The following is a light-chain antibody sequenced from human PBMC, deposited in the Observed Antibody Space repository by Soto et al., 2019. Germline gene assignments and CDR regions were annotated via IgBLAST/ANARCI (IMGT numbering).Light chain of an antibody. CDR2: WAS. CDR1: QSVLSSSNNKNY. CDR3: QQYHSGPIT. V-gene: IGKV4-1*01. J-gene: IGKJ5*01. Sequence: DIVMTQSPDSLTVSLGERATINCKSSQSVLSSSNNKNYLAWHQQKPGQPPKVLIYWASTRESGVPDRFGGSGSGTDFTLTINNVQAEDVAVHYCQQYHSGPITFGQGTRLEIK.